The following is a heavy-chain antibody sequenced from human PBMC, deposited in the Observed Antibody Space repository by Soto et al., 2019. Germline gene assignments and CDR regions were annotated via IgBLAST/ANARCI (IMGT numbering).Heavy chain of an antibody. CDR2: IIPMLGMS. V-gene: IGHV1-69*02. Sequence: QVQLVQSGAEVKKPGSSVRVSCTASGDTFNFYTISWVRQVPGQGPEWMGRIIPMLGMSNYAQKFQGRVTIMADKSTSTVYMNLSGLTYEDTAVYYCATNYGSASTHFDYWGQGTLVTVSS. CDR1: GDTFNFYT. CDR3: ATNYGSASTHFDY. J-gene: IGHJ4*02. D-gene: IGHD3-10*01.